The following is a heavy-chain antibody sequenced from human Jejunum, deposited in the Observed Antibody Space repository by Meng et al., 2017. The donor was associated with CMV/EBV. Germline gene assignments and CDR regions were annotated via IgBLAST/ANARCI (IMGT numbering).Heavy chain of an antibody. CDR3: AHTRAALPLFDP. CDR1: GFSLSTSGVG. J-gene: IGHJ5*02. Sequence: CTFSGFSLSTSGVGVGWIRQPPGKALEWLALIYWNDDKRYSPSPKSRLTITKDTSKNQVVLTMTNMDPVDTATYYCAHTRAALPLFDPWGQGTLVTVSS. V-gene: IGHV2-5*01. CDR2: IYWNDDK. D-gene: IGHD2-15*01.